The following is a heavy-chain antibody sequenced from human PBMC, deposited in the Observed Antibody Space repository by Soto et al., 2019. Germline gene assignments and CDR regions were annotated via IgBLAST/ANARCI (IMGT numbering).Heavy chain of an antibody. J-gene: IGHJ3*01. CDR3: AHAYGGTSWPNDAFDV. CDR1: GFSLSTDGVG. Sequence: QITLKESGPTLVKPTQTLTLTCTFSGFSLSTDGVGVGWIRQPPGKALEWLALIYWDDDQRYSPSLKTRLTIPKXTXKXXVVLPTTNMAPVDTATYYCAHAYGGTSWPNDAFDVWGQGTVVTVSS. V-gene: IGHV2-5*02. CDR2: IYWDDDQ. D-gene: IGHD2-2*01.